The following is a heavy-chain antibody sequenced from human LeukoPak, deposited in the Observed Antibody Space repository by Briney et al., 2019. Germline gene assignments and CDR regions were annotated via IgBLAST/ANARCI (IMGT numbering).Heavy chain of an antibody. D-gene: IGHD2/OR15-2a*01. Sequence: ASVTVSCKASGYTFTSYGISWVRQAPGQGLEWMGWISAYNGNTNYAQKLQGRVTMTTDTSTSTAYMELRSLRSDDTAVYYCARFYTHSPYYYYYMDVWGKGTTVTVSS. CDR1: GYTFTSYG. V-gene: IGHV1-18*01. CDR3: ARFYTHSPYYYYYMDV. J-gene: IGHJ6*03. CDR2: ISAYNGNT.